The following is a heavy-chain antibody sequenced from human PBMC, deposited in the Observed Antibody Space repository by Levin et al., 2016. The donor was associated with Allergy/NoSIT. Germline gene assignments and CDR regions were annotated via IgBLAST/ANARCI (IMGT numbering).Heavy chain of an antibody. CDR2: IFSNDEK. CDR3: ARTIGGWYFLDY. V-gene: IGHV2-26*01. D-gene: IGHD6-19*01. Sequence: RQAPGKALEWLAHIFSNDEKSYSTFLKSRLTISKDTSKSQVVLTMTNMDPVDTATYYCARTIGGWYFLDYWGQGTLVTVSS. J-gene: IGHJ4*02.